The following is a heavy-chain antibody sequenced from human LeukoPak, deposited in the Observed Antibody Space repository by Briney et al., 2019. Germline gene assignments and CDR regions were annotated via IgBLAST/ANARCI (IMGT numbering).Heavy chain of an antibody. CDR3: ARAIAAVFDY. CDR2: IWYDGSNK. Sequence: PGGSLRLSCAASGFTFSSYGMHWVRLAPGKGLEWVAVIWYDGSNKYFADSVKGRFTISRDNSKNTLYLQMNSLRDEDTAVYYCARAIAAVFDYWGQGILVTVSS. J-gene: IGHJ4*02. D-gene: IGHD6-13*01. CDR1: GFTFSSYG. V-gene: IGHV3-33*01.